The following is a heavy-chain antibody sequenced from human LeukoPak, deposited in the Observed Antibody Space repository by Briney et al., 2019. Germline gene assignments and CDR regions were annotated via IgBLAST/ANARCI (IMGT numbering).Heavy chain of an antibody. J-gene: IGHJ4*02. CDR3: ARVNYYDSSGYPGH. V-gene: IGHV3-23*01. CDR1: GFTFSSYA. D-gene: IGHD3-22*01. Sequence: GGSLRLSCAASGFTFSSYAMSWVRQAPGKGLEWVSAISGSGGSTYHADSVKGRFTISRDNSKNTLYLQMNSLRAEDTAVYYCARVNYYDSSGYPGHWGQGTLVTVSS. CDR2: ISGSGGST.